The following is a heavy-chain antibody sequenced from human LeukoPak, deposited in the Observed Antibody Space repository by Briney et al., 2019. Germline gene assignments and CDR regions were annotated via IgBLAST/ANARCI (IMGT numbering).Heavy chain of an antibody. J-gene: IGHJ5*02. CDR3: ARGQLLGATTGWFDP. D-gene: IGHD5-12*01. CDR2: IIPIFGTA. Sequence: SVKVSCKASGGTFSSYAISWVRQAPGQGLEWMGGIIPIFGTANYAQKFQGRVTITADESTSTAYMELSSLRSEDTAVYYCARGQLLGATTGWFDPWGQGTLVTVSS. CDR1: GGTFSSYA. V-gene: IGHV1-69*13.